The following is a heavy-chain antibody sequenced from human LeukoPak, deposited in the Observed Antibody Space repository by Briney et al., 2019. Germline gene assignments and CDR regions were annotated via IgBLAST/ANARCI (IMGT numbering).Heavy chain of an antibody. D-gene: IGHD5-24*01. CDR1: GFTFSSYA. J-gene: IGHJ4*02. Sequence: TGGSVRLSCAASGFTFSSYAMSWVRQAPGKGLEWVSAISGSGGSTYYADSVKGRFTISRDNSKNTLYLQMNSLRAEDTAVYYCAKDMRGVEMATITEVSRFDYWGQGTLVTVSS. CDR2: ISGSGGST. V-gene: IGHV3-23*01. CDR3: AKDMRGVEMATITEVSRFDY.